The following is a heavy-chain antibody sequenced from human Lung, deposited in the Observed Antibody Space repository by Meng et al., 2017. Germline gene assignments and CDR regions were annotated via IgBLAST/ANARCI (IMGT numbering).Heavy chain of an antibody. CDR2: INHSGST. J-gene: IGHJ4*02. D-gene: IGHD4-11*01. CDR3: ARGPTTMAHDFDY. Sequence: QVRLQQWGAGLLKPSEILSLTFVVSGGSFSDYYWSWIRQPPGKGLEWIGEINHSGSTNYNPSLESRATISVDTSQNNLSLKLSSVTAADSAVYYCARGPTTMAHDFDYWGQGTLVTVSS. V-gene: IGHV4-34*01. CDR1: GGSFSDYY.